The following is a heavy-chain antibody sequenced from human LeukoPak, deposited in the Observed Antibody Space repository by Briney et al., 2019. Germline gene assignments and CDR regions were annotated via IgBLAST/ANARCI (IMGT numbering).Heavy chain of an antibody. J-gene: IGHJ6*02. D-gene: IGHD3-10*01. CDR3: ARKGTSPHGMDV. CDR2: IQGDGSST. CDR1: GFTSSNYW. Sequence: GGSLRLSCAASGFTSSNYWMHWVRQAPGKGLVWVSRIQGDGSSTAYADSVKGRFTISRANAKNTLYLQMNSLRAEDTAVYYCARKGTSPHGMDVWGQGTTVTVSS. V-gene: IGHV3-74*01.